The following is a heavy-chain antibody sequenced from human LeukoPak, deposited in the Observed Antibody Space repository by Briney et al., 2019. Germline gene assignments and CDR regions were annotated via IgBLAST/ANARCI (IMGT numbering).Heavy chain of an antibody. D-gene: IGHD4-11*01. CDR3: TKDDYSNNYYMDV. V-gene: IGHV3-49*04. J-gene: IGHJ6*03. CDR1: GFTFGDYA. CDR2: TRSKAYGGTT. Sequence: AGRSLRLSCTASGFTFGDYAMSWVRQAPGKGLEWVGFTRSKAYGGTTEYAASVKGRFTISRDDSKSIAYLQMNSLKTEDTAVYYCTKDDYSNNYYMDVWGKGTTVTVSS.